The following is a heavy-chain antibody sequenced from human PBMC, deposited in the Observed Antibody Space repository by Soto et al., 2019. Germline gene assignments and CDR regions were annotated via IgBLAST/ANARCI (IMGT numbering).Heavy chain of an antibody. CDR1: GYTFTSYD. Sequence: QVQLVQSGAEVKKPGASVKVSCKASGYTFTSYDINWVRQATGQGLEWMGWMNPNSGNTGYAQKFQGRVTMTRNTSMSTAYMELSSLRSEDTAVYYCARRERWRQFVLGAQAEYFQHWGQGTLVTVSS. CDR2: MNPNSGNT. D-gene: IGHD2-21*01. V-gene: IGHV1-8*01. J-gene: IGHJ1*01. CDR3: ARRERWRQFVLGAQAEYFQH.